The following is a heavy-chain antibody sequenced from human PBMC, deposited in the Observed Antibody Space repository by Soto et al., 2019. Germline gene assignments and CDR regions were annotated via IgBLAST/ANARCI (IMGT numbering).Heavy chain of an antibody. D-gene: IGHD3-22*01. Sequence: GASVKVSCKASGYTFTGYYMHWVRQAPGQGLEWMGWINPNSGGTNYAQKFQGRVTMTRDTSISTAYMELSRLRSDDTAVYYCARTRYYYDGSGYLGTFDYWGQGTLVTVSS. V-gene: IGHV1-2*02. CDR2: INPNSGGT. J-gene: IGHJ4*02. CDR3: ARTRYYYDGSGYLGTFDY. CDR1: GYTFTGYY.